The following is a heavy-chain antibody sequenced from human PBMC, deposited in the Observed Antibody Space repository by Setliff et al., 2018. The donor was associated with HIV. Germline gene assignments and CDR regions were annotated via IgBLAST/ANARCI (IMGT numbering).Heavy chain of an antibody. CDR1: GGTVGIYG. CDR3: ARESACSSTSCPKVLDY. V-gene: IGHV1-69*05. CDR2: TIPMFGTA. D-gene: IGHD2-2*01. J-gene: IGHJ4*02. Sequence: GASVKVSCKASGGTVGIYGISWVRQAPGQGLEWMGGTIPMFGTANYAQKFQGRVTITTDESTNTGYMKLSSLRSEDTAVYYCARESACSSTSCPKVLDYWGQGTLVTVSS.